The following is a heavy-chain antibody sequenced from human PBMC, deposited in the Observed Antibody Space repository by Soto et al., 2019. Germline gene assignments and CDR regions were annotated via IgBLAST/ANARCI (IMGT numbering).Heavy chain of an antibody. J-gene: IGHJ6*02. V-gene: IGHV3-21*01. Sequence: GGSLRLSCAASGFTFSSYSMNWVRQAPGKGLEWVSSISSSSSYIYYADSVKGRFTISRDNAKNSLYLQMNSLRAGDTAVYYCATRADVYYYYGMDVWGQGTTVTVSS. CDR1: GFTFSSYS. CDR3: ATRADVYYYYGMDV. CDR2: ISSSSSYI.